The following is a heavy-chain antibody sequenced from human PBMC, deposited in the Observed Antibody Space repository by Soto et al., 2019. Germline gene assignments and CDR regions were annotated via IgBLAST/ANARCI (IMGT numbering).Heavy chain of an antibody. Sequence: QITLNESGPTVVRPTETLTLTCRFSGFSLTTSGVRVGWIRQSPGKAPEWLAIIYWDDDKRYSASLKSRLTSSKDPSKNQVVLTVSDLDPTDTATYYCAHRVLRTVFGLVTTTAIYFDFWGQGTPVAVSS. V-gene: IGHV2-5*02. CDR1: GFSLTTSGVR. CDR3: AHRVLRTVFGLVTTTAIYFDF. D-gene: IGHD3-3*01. J-gene: IGHJ4*02. CDR2: IYWDDDK.